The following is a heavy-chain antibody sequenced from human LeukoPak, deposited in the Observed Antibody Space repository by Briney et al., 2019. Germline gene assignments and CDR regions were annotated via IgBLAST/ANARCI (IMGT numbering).Heavy chain of an antibody. J-gene: IGHJ4*02. CDR2: IKRDGSEK. CDR1: DFTFSTYW. V-gene: IGHV3-7*01. D-gene: IGHD3-10*01. CDR3: ARLSEMLRGPEAIYYFDY. Sequence: GGSLRLSCAASDFTFSTYWMSWVRQAPGKGLEWVANIKRDGSEKYYVDSVKGRFTVSRDTAKNSLFLQMNRLRAEDTAVYYCARLSEMLRGPEAIYYFDYWGQGTLVTVSS.